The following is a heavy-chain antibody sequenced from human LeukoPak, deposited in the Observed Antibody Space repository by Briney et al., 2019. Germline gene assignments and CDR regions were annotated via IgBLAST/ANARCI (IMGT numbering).Heavy chain of an antibody. CDR1: GFTFTNYW. J-gene: IGHJ6*02. CDR2: INGDGSST. D-gene: IGHD1-26*01. CDR3: ARWPDSGTYGMDV. Sequence: GGSLRLSCAASGFTFTNYWMHWVRQAPGKGLVWVSRINGDGSSTNYADSVKGRFTISRDNAKNTLYLQMDSLRAEDTAVYYCARWPDSGTYGMDVWGRGTTVIVSS. V-gene: IGHV3-74*01.